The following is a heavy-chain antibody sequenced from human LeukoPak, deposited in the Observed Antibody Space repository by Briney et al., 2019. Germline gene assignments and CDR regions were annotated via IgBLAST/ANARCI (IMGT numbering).Heavy chain of an antibody. Sequence: GGSLRLSCAASGFTFSSYSMNWVRQAPGKGLEWVSSISSSSSYIYYADSVKGRFTISRDNAKNSLYLQMNSLRAEDTAVYYCARDTYGSGSYKYYYYMDVWGKGTTVTVSS. V-gene: IGHV3-21*01. CDR3: ARDTYGSGSYKYYYYMDV. CDR2: ISSSSSYI. D-gene: IGHD3-10*01. CDR1: GFTFSSYS. J-gene: IGHJ6*03.